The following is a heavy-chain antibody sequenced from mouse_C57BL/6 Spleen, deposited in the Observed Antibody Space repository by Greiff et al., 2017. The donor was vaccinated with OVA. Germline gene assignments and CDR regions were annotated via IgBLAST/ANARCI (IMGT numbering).Heavy chain of an antibody. J-gene: IGHJ2*01. CDR1: GYTFTSYW. V-gene: IGHV1-50*01. D-gene: IGHD3-2*02. Sequence: QVQLQQPGAELVKPGASVKLSCKASGYTFTSYWMQWVKQRPGQGLEWIGEIDPSDSYTNYNQKFKGKAILTVDTTSSTAYMQLSSLTSEDSAVYYCARSDSSGYLDYWGQGTTLTVSS. CDR3: ARSDSSGYLDY. CDR2: IDPSDSYT.